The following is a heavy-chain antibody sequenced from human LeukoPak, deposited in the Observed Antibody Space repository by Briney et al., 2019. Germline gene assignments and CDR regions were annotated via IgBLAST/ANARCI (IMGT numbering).Heavy chain of an antibody. CDR2: INTSNGNT. CDR1: GYTFSSYG. Sequence: GASVKVSCKASGYTFSSYGFSWVRQAPGQGLEWMGWINTSNGNTNYAQQLQGRVTITPDTSTSTAYMELRILRSADTAVYYCAREDSSGWLAYWGQGTLATVSS. J-gene: IGHJ4*02. V-gene: IGHV1-18*01. CDR3: AREDSSGWLAY. D-gene: IGHD6-19*01.